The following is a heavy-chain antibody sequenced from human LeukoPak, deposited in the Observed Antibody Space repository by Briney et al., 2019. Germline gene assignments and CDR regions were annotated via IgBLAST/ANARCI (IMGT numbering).Heavy chain of an antibody. J-gene: IGHJ5*02. V-gene: IGHV4-61*02. CDR1: GGSISSGSYY. D-gene: IGHD4-17*01. CDR3: ARDLYGDYGTFRRFGRFDP. Sequence: PSETLSLTCTVSGGSISSGSYYWSWIRQPAGKGLEWIGRIYTSGSTNYNPSLKSRVTISVDTSKNQFSLKLSSVTAADTAVCYCARDLYGDYGTFRRFGRFDPWGQGTLVTVSS. CDR2: IYTSGST.